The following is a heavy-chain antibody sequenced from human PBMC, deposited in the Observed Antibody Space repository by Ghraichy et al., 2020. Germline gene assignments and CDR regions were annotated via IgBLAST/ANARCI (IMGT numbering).Heavy chain of an antibody. CDR2: IDHSGST. J-gene: IGHJ4*02. CDR1: GGSFSANY. Sequence: SETLSLTCAVYGGSFSANYWSWVRQSPEKGLEWIGEIDHSGSTNYNPSLKSRVTMSVDTLKNQLSLKVRSMTAADTAVYYCASKAGRYWGQGTRVTVSS. V-gene: IGHV4-34*01. CDR3: ASKAGRY. D-gene: IGHD1-26*01.